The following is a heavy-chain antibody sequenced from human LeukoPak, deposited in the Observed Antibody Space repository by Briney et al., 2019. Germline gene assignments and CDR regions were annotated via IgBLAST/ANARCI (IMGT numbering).Heavy chain of an antibody. D-gene: IGHD2-2*01. Sequence: PGGSLRLSCAASGFTFSDYYMSWIRQAPGKGLEWVSYISSSGSTIYYADSVKGRFTISRDSSKTTLYLQMNSLRAEDTAVYYCYTDIVTVPAPDYWGQGALVTVSS. CDR3: YTDIVTVPAPDY. CDR1: GFTFSDYY. J-gene: IGHJ4*02. CDR2: ISSSGSTI. V-gene: IGHV3-11*04.